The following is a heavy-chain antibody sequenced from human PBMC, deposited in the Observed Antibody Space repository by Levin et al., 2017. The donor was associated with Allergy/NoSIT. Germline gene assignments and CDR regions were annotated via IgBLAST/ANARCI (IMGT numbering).Heavy chain of an antibody. V-gene: IGHV5-10-1*01. CDR1: GYSFTSYW. CDR2: IDPSDSYT. D-gene: IGHD6-19*01. J-gene: IGHJ6*02. CDR3: ARHPSTAVAGHYGMDV. Sequence: GESLKISCKGSGYSFTSYWISWVRQMPGKGLEWMGRIDPSDSYTNYSPSFQGHVTISADKSISTAYLQWSSLKASDTAMYYWARHPSTAVAGHYGMDVWGQGTTVTVSS.